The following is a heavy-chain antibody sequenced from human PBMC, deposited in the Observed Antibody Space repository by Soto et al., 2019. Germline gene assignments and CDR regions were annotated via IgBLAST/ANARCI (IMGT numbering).Heavy chain of an antibody. V-gene: IGHV3-9*01. D-gene: IGHD2-15*01. CDR1: GFTFDDFA. CDR2: ITWNGKIT. J-gene: IGHJ5*02. CDR3: AKGGPDAFCGGGRCYFAS. Sequence: EVHLVDSGGGLAQPGRSLRLSCAASGFTFDDFAMRWVRRVPGKGLEWVSSITWNGKITVYSDSVKGRFIISRDNAKNSFYLPMNSLRREDTALYYCAKGGPDAFCGGGRCYFASWGQGTQVTVSS.